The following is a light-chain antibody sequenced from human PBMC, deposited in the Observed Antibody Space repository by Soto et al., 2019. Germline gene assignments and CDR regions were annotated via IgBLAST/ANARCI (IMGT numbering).Light chain of an antibody. Sequence: IQMTQSPSTRSGSVGGRVTITCRASQGVSTWLAWYQHKPGQAPKLLIYEASKLQSGVPSRFSASGSVRDFTLTITSLQTEDSATYYCQQHSDFRTFGQGTKVEI. V-gene: IGKV1-5*03. J-gene: IGKJ1*01. CDR1: QGVSTW. CDR2: EAS. CDR3: QQHSDFRT.